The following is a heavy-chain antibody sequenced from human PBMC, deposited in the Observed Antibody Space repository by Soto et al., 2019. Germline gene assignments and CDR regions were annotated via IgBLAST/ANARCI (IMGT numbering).Heavy chain of an antibody. CDR2: IYYSGST. J-gene: IGHJ3*02. CDR3: ARHVNPWAQGAFDI. V-gene: IGHV4-39*01. D-gene: IGHD7-27*01. Sequence: SETLSLTCTVSGGSISSSSYYWGWIRQPPGKGLEWIVSIYYSGSTYYNPSLKSRVTISVDTSKNQFSLKLSSVTAADTAVYYCARHVNPWAQGAFDIWGQGTMVNVSS. CDR1: GGSISSSSYY.